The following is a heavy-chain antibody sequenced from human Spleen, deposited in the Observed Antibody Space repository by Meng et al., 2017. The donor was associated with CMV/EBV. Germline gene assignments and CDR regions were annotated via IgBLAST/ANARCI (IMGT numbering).Heavy chain of an antibody. J-gene: IGHJ4*02. D-gene: IGHD2/OR15-2a*01. CDR2: IYSGGST. Sequence: GESLKISCAASGFTVSSNYMSWVRQAPGKGLEWVSVIYSGGSTYYADSVKGRFTISRDNSKNTLYLQMDNLRADDTAMYYCAKGGDCNANSCNPSGNWGQGTLVTVSS. CDR3: AKGGDCNANSCNPSGN. CDR1: GFTVSSNY. V-gene: IGHV3-53*01.